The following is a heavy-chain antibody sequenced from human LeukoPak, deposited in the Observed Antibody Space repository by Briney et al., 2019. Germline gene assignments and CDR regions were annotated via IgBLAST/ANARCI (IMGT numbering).Heavy chain of an antibody. V-gene: IGHV3-33*06. CDR1: GFTFSSYG. Sequence: GGSLRLSCAASGFTFSSYGMHWVRQAPGKGLEWVAVIWYDGSKKYYADSVKGRFTISRDNSKNTLYLQMNSLRAEDTAVYYCAKGEDSSGWYGGFDYWGQGTLVTVSS. J-gene: IGHJ4*02. CDR2: IWYDGSKK. D-gene: IGHD6-19*01. CDR3: AKGEDSSGWYGGFDY.